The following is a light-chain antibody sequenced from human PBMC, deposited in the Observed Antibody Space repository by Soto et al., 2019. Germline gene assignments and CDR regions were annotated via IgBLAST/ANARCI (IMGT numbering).Light chain of an antibody. CDR2: GAS. CDR1: QSVTSH. Sequence: EIVLTQSPATLAVSPGESATLSCRASQSVTSHLAWYQQKPGQAPRLLIFGASTRATGIPARFSGSGSGTDFTLTISSLQSEDFAVYYCQQYNSRPTFGQGTKLEIK. CDR3: QQYNSRPT. J-gene: IGKJ2*01. V-gene: IGKV3-15*01.